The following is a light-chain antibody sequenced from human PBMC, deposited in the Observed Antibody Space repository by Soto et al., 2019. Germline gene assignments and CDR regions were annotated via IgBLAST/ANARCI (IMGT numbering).Light chain of an antibody. V-gene: IGLV2-23*01. CDR3: CSYAGGSTYV. Sequence: QSALAQRASVSGPPGQSLVISFNASSIDVGSYNLVSWYQQYPGKAPKVMIFEGTKRPSGVSDRFSGSKSGNTASLTISGFQTEDEADYYGCSYAGGSTYVFVTVTKVXV. J-gene: IGLJ1*01. CDR2: EGT. CDR1: SIDVGSYNL.